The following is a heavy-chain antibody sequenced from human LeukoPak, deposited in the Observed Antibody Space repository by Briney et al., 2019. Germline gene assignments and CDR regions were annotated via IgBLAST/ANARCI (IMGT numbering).Heavy chain of an antibody. CDR3: ARDRREWLVPLPDY. CDR2: IWYDGSNK. Sequence: GGSLRLSCAASGFTFSSYGMHWVRQAPGKGLEWVAVIWYDGSNKYYADSVKGRFTISRDNSKNTLYLQMNSLRAEDTAVYYCARDRREWLVPLPDYWGQGTLVTVSS. V-gene: IGHV3-33*01. CDR1: GFTFSSYG. D-gene: IGHD6-19*01. J-gene: IGHJ4*02.